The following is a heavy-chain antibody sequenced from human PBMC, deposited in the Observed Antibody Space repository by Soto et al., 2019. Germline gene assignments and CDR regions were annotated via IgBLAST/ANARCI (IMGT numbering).Heavy chain of an antibody. CDR3: AREHHEIGFDY. Sequence: SETLSLTCTVSGGSISSGDYYWSWIRQPPGKGLEWIGYIYYSGSTYYNPSLKSRVTISVDTSKNQFSLKLSSVTAADTAVYYCAREHHEIGFDYSGQVTLVTVSS. V-gene: IGHV4-30-4*01. CDR2: IYYSGST. CDR1: GGSISSGDYY. J-gene: IGHJ4*02.